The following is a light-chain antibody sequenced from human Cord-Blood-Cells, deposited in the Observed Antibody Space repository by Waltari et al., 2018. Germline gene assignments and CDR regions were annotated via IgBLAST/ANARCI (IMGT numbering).Light chain of an antibody. J-gene: IGLJ2*01. CDR2: EGS. V-gene: IGLV2-23*01. CDR1: SSDVGSYKL. CDR3: CSYAGSSTYVV. Sequence: QSALTQPASVSGSPGQSINISCTGTSSDVGSYKLVPWYQQHPGKDPKLMIYEGSRRPSGVSKRFSGSKSGNTASLTSSGLQAEDEADYYCCSYAGSSTYVVFGGGTKLTVL.